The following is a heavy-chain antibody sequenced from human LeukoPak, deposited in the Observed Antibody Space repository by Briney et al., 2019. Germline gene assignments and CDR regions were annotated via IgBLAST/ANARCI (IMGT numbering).Heavy chain of an antibody. V-gene: IGHV1-2*02. D-gene: IGHD3-10*01. Sequence: GASVKVSCKASGYTFTGNYIHWIRQAPGQGLEWVGWINPKNGGTDYAQQFQGRVTMTRDTSISTAYMELSRLRSDDTAVYYCARVVHYYGSGSYYPLAYWGQGTLVTVSS. J-gene: IGHJ4*02. CDR1: GYTFTGNY. CDR2: INPKNGGT. CDR3: ARVVHYYGSGSYYPLAY.